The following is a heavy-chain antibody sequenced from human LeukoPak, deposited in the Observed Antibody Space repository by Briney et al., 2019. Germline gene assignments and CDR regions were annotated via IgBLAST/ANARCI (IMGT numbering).Heavy chain of an antibody. J-gene: IGHJ6*02. CDR2: IHDTGST. V-gene: IGHV4-59*08. Sequence: SETLSLTRTVSGGSISTYYWSWIRQSPGKGLDWIGYIHDTGSTNYNPSLKSRVSISVDRSKSQFSLHLSSVTAADTAVYFCARVEPYSYYFGMDVWGRGTTVTVSS. D-gene: IGHD1-26*01. CDR1: GGSISTYY. CDR3: ARVEPYSYYFGMDV.